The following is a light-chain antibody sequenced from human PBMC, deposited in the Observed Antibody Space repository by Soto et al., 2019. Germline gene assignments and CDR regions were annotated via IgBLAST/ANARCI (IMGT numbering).Light chain of an antibody. CDR2: EVS. V-gene: IGLV2-14*01. CDR3: SSSASSSTRV. J-gene: IGLJ3*02. CDR1: SSDVAGYNY. Sequence: QSALTQPDSVSGSPGQSITISCTGTSSDVAGYNYVSWYQQHPGKAPKLMIYEVSNRPSGVSNRFSGSKSGNTAFLTISGLQAEDEGDYYCSSSASSSTRVFGGGTKLTVL.